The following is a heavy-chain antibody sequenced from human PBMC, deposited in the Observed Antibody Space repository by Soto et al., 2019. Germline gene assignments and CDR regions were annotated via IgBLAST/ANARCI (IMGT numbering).Heavy chain of an antibody. D-gene: IGHD4-4*01. CDR3: AREVQYWFDP. J-gene: IGHJ5*02. CDR1: GGSIRSYY. CDR2: IYYSGTT. Sequence: TVSGGSIRSYYWSWIRQPPGKGLEWIGYIYYSGTTSYNPSLKSRVSISIDTSRNQFSLRLNSVTAADTAVYYCAREVQYWFDPWGQGTLVTVSS. V-gene: IGHV4-59*01.